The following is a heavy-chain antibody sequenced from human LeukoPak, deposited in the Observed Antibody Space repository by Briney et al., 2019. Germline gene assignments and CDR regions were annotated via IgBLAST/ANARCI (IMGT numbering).Heavy chain of an antibody. CDR3: ARGFDY. CDR1: GFTFSSYS. CDR2: I. J-gene: IGHJ4*02. Sequence: GGSLRLSCAASGFTFSSYSMNWVRQAPGKGLEWVSYIYYADSVKGRFTISRDNAKNSLYLQMNSLRAEDTAVYYCARGFDYWGQGTLVTVSS. V-gene: IGHV3-21*01.